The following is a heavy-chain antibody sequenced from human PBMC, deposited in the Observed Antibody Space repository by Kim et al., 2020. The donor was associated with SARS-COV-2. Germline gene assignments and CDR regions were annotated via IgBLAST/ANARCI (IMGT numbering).Heavy chain of an antibody. V-gene: IGHV3-15*01. J-gene: IGHJ4*02. D-gene: IGHD3-3*02. CDR2: GGPQ. Sequence: GGPQDYAAPVKGRFTISRDDSKNTLYLQMNSLKTEDTAVYYCTTDHTISYWGQGTLVTVSS. CDR3: TTDHTISY.